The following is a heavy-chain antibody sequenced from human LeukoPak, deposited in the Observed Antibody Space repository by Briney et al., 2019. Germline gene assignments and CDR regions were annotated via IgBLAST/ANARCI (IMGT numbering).Heavy chain of an antibody. CDR1: GFTFSSYA. D-gene: IGHD3-22*01. V-gene: IGHV3-23*01. Sequence: QPGGSLRLSCAASGFTFSSYAMSWVRQAPGKGLEWVAAISRSGGSTYYADSVKGRFTISIDNSKNTLDLQMNSLRAEDTAVYYCAKDNHYYYDSSGWPFDYWGQGTLVTVSS. J-gene: IGHJ4*02. CDR3: AKDNHYYYDSSGWPFDY. CDR2: ISRSGGST.